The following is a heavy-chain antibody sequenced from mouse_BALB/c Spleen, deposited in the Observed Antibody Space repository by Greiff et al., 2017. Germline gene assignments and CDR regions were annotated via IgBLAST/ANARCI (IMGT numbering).Heavy chain of an antibody. CDR2: ISSGGST. CDR1: GFTFSSYA. Sequence: EVKLMESGGGLVKPGGSLKLSCAASGFTFSSYATSWVRQTPEKRLEWVASISSGGSTYYPDSVKGRFTISRDNARNILYLQMSSLRSEDTAMYYCARGRYDGYYVDWYFDVWGAGTTVTVSS. CDR3: ARGRYDGYYVDWYFDV. D-gene: IGHD2-3*01. V-gene: IGHV5-6-5*01. J-gene: IGHJ1*01.